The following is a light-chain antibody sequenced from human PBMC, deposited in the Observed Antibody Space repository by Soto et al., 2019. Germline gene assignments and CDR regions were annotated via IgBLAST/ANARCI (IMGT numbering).Light chain of an antibody. V-gene: IGKV1-39*01. CDR3: HHSYSTTRT. J-gene: IGKJ3*01. CDR2: AAS. Sequence: DIQMTQSPSSLSASVGDRVTITCRASQSISSYLNWYQQKPGKAPKLLIYAASSLQSGVPSRFSASGSVTDLTLTISSLQPEVFAIYYSHHSYSTTRTIGLRTKVDI. CDR1: QSISSY.